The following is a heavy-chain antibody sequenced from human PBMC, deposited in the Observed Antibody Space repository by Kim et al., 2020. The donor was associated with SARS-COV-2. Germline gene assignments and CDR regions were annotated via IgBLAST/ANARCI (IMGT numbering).Heavy chain of an antibody. CDR3: ARGRGSYKPYYFDY. V-gene: IGHV4-34*01. D-gene: IGHD2-15*01. Sequence: PPRKSQVTISVATSKNKCSLKLSSVTAADTAVYYCARGRGSYKPYYFDYWGQGTLVTVSS. J-gene: IGHJ4*02.